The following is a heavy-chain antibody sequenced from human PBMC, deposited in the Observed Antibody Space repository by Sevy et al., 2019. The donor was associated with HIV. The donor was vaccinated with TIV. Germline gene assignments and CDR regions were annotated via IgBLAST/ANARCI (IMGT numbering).Heavy chain of an antibody. J-gene: IGHJ4*02. V-gene: IGHV3-48*01. CDR1: GFIFSSYG. CDR2: ISSSSSTI. CDR3: ARDLSSDWYGVGDY. Sequence: GGSLRLSCAASGFIFSSYGMNWVRQAPGKGLEWISYISSSSSTIYYADSVKGRFTISRDNAKNSLYLQMNSLSAEDMAVYYCARDLSSDWYGVGDYWGQGTLVTVSS. D-gene: IGHD6-19*01.